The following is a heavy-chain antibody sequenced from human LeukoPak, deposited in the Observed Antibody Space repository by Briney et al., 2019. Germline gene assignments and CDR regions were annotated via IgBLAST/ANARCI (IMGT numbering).Heavy chain of an antibody. V-gene: IGHV4-39*07. J-gene: IGHJ5*01. CDR3: ARDAITIFGVVINWFDS. Sequence: PSETLSLTCSVSGDSITSTSYYWAWIRQPPGKGLEGIGSFFYSGTTHYTPSLRSRVSIPVDTAKNQFSLKLSSVTAADTAVYYCARDAITIFGVVINWFDSWGPGTLVTVSS. CDR2: FFYSGTT. CDR1: GDSITSTSYY. D-gene: IGHD3-3*01.